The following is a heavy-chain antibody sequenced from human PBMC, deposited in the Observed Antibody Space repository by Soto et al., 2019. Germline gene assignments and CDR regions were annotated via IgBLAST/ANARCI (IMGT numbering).Heavy chain of an antibody. Sequence: GGSLRLSCVASGFTLSNAWMSWVRQAPGKGLEWVGRIKSKTDGGTTDYAAPVKGRFTISRDDSKNTLYLQMNSLRAEDTAVYYCAKVPIFGVVSRSYGMDVWGQGT. CDR3: AKVPIFGVVSRSYGMDV. J-gene: IGHJ6*02. D-gene: IGHD3-3*02. CDR1: GFTLSNAW. CDR2: IKSKTDGGTT. V-gene: IGHV3-15*01.